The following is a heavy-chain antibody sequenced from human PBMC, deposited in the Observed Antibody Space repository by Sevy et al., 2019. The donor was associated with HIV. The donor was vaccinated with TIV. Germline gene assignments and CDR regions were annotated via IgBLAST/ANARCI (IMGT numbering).Heavy chain of an antibody. CDR1: GFTFAKYS. Sequence: GGSLRLSCAASGFTFAKYSMSWLRRAPGKGLEWVSTFSFGCGRINYADSVKGRFTISRDDSKNTLYLQMNSLRAEDTATSFCAREGCTQPHDYWGQGTLVTVSS. J-gene: IGHJ4*02. V-gene: IGHV3-23*01. CDR2: FSFGCGRI. CDR3: AREGCTQPHDY.